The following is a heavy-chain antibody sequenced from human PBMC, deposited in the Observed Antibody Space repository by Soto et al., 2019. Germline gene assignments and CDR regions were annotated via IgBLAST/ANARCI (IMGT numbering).Heavy chain of an antibody. J-gene: IGHJ3*02. CDR2: FDPEDGET. CDR1: GYTLTELS. D-gene: IGHD3-22*01. Sequence: ASVKVSCKVYGYTLTELSMHWVRQAPGQGLEWMGGFDPEDGETIYAQKFQGRVTMTEDTSTDTAYMELSSLRSEDTAVYYCATRTYYYDSTPGPAFDIWGQGTMVTVSS. V-gene: IGHV1-24*01. CDR3: ATRTYYYDSTPGPAFDI.